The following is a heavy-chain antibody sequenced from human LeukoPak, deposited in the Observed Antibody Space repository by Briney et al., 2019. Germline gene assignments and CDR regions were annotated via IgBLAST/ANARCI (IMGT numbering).Heavy chain of an antibody. CDR1: GFTFSASA. CDR3: AKDRGYCSSTSCYTDYYMDV. J-gene: IGHJ6*03. Sequence: GGSLRLSCAASGFTFSASAMHWVRQASGKGLEWVGRSRSRPNNYATTYAASVKGRFTISRDNSKNTLYLQMNSLRAEDTAVYYCAKDRGYCSSTSCYTDYYMDVWGKGTTVTVSS. V-gene: IGHV3-73*01. CDR2: SRSRPNNYAT. D-gene: IGHD2-2*02.